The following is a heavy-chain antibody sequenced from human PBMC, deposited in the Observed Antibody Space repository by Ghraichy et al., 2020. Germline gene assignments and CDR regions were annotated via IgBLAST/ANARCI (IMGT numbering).Heavy chain of an antibody. CDR3: ARVARGDCSSTSCRDY. CDR1: GGSFSGYY. CDR2: INHSGST. V-gene: IGHV4-34*01. Sequence: SETLSLTCAVYGGSFSGYYWSWIRQPPGKGLEWIGEINHSGSTNYNPSLKSRVTISVDTSKNQFSLKLSSVTAADTAVYYCARVARGDCSSTSCRDYWGQGTLVTVSS. D-gene: IGHD2-2*01. J-gene: IGHJ4*02.